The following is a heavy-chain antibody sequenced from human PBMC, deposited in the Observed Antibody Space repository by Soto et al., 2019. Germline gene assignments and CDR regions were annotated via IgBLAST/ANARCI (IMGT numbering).Heavy chain of an antibody. CDR2: ISPKSGGT. CDR1: GYTFINYY. CDR3: ARPPGYISDWYYFDF. Sequence: XPVEASCSAPGYTFINYYMHWVRQAPGQGFEWMGRISPKSGGTNYAQKFQGRVSMTWDTSLKTAYMELSSLMSEDTAVYYCARPPGYISDWYYFDFWGQGTQVTVSS. J-gene: IGHJ4*02. V-gene: IGHV1-2*02. D-gene: IGHD3-9*01.